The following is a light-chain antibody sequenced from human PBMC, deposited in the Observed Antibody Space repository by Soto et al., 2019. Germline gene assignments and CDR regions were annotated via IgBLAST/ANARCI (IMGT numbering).Light chain of an antibody. CDR1: QSISIL. CDR3: QHYSDFSWT. V-gene: IGKV1-5*03. CDR2: ATS. Sequence: DIHLTQSPSTLSASVGDRVTITCRASQSISILLAWYQQKPGKAPNLLIYATSTLETGVSSRFSGSGSGTEFTLTISSLQPDDSATYYCQHYSDFSWTFGQGTKVEIK. J-gene: IGKJ1*01.